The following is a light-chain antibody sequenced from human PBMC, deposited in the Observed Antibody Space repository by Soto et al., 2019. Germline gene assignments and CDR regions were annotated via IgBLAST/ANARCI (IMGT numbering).Light chain of an antibody. CDR3: QQSNSSPPT. J-gene: IGKJ4*01. V-gene: IGKV3D-20*02. CDR2: GAS. Sequence: EIVMTQSPATLSVSPGERATLSCRASHSVTSNYLAWYQQKPGQSPRLLIFGASIRDTGLPDRFRGSGSGTDFTLTISSLQPEDFATYFCQQSNSSPPTFGGGTKVDI. CDR1: HSVTSNY.